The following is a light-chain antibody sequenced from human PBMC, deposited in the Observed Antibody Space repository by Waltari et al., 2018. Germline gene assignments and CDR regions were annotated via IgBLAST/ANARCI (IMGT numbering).Light chain of an antibody. CDR3: YSFAGTSTWV. V-gene: IGLV2-11*01. Sequence: QSALTQPRSVSGSPGQSVTIPCTGTSSAVGGYTYVPWYQQPPGKAPQLMIDDVNKRPSGVPDRFSGSKSGTTASLTISGLRAEDEADYYCYSFAGTSTWVFGGGTKLTVL. J-gene: IGLJ3*02. CDR1: SSAVGGYTY. CDR2: DVN.